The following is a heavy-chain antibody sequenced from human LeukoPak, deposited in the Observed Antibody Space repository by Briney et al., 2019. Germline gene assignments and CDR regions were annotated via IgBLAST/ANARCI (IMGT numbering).Heavy chain of an antibody. CDR2: IRHDGSNK. D-gene: IGHD1-26*01. Sequence: GGSLRLSCAASGFTFNSYGMHWVRQAPGKGLEWVAFIRHDGSNKYYADSVKGRFTISRDNAKNSLYLQMNSLRAEDTALYYCAKSGKPLNRHYYMDVWGKGTTVTISS. J-gene: IGHJ6*03. CDR1: GFTFNSYG. CDR3: AKSGKPLNRHYYMDV. V-gene: IGHV3-30*02.